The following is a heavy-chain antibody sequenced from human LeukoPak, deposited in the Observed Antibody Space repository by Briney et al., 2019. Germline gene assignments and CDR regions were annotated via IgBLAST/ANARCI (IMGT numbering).Heavy chain of an antibody. CDR1: GFTFSSYG. V-gene: IGHV3-30*03. CDR2: VSYDGSNE. J-gene: IGHJ3*02. CDR3: ARYNDLSIGDSFDI. Sequence: GRSLRLSCAASGFTFSSYGMHWVRQAPGKGLEWVAVVSYDGSNEFYADSVKGRLTVSRDNSKNTVYLQMNSLRVDDTGVYYCARYNDLSIGDSFDIWGQGTKVTVSS. D-gene: IGHD3-16*01.